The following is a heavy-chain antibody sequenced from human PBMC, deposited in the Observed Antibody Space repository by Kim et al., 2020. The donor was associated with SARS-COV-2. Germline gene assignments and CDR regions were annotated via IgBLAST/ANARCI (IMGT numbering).Heavy chain of an antibody. CDR1: GGSISSSSHY. CDR3: ARDPRADWFDP. Sequence: SETLSLTCTVSGGSISSSSHYWGWIRQPPGKGLEWIGSIYYSGSTYYNPSLKSRVTISVDTSKNQFSLRLSSVTAADTAVYYCARDPRADWFDPWGQGT. J-gene: IGHJ5*02. D-gene: IGHD3-10*01. CDR2: IYYSGST. V-gene: IGHV4-39*07.